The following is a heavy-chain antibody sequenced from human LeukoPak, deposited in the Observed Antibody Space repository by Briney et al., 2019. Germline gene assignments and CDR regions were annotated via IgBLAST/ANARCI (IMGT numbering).Heavy chain of an antibody. CDR3: EAAYCSGGSCLPFAY. CDR2: ISYDGSNK. D-gene: IGHD2-15*01. J-gene: IGHJ4*02. CDR1: GFTFRSYG. V-gene: IGHV3-30*03. Sequence: GGSLRLSCAASGFTFRSYGMPWVRQAPGKGTEWEAFISYDGSNKYYADAAKARLTISRDNAKNTLYLQMNSVRAEDTAVYYCEAAYCSGGSCLPFAYWGQGTLVTVSS.